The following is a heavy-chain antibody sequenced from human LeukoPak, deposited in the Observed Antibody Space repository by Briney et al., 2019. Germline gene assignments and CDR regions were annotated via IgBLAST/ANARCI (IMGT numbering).Heavy chain of an antibody. J-gene: IGHJ4*02. CDR3: ARENSPAEGDFDY. D-gene: IGHD2/OR15-2a*01. CDR2: IYYSGST. CDR1: GGSISSGSYY. V-gene: IGHV4-39*07. Sequence: SETLSLTCTVSGGSISSGSYYWGWIRQPPGKGLEWIGSIYYSGSTYYNPSLKSRVTISVDTSKNQFSLKLSSVTAADTAVYYCARENSPAEGDFDYWGQGTLVTVSS.